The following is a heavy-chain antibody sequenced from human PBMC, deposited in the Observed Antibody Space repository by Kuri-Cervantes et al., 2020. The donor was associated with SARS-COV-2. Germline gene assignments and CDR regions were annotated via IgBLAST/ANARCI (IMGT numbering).Heavy chain of an antibody. CDR3: ASLDHGLGRYYHTFPHDY. V-gene: IGHV3-21*01. CDR1: GFPFSAFS. CDR2: ISGSSSYI. J-gene: IGHJ4*02. D-gene: IGHD3-10*01. Sequence: GGSLRLSCAASGFPFSAFSMNWVRQAPGKGLEWVSSISGSSSYIYYVDSVKGRFTISRDNAKNSLYLQMNSLRAEDTAVYYCASLDHGLGRYYHTFPHDYWGLGTQVTVSS.